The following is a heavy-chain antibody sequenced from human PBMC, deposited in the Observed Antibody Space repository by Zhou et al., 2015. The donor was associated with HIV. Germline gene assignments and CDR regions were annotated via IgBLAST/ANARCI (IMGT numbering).Heavy chain of an antibody. D-gene: IGHD3-10*01. CDR3: ARGKLLWFGGSGHYVMDV. CDR2: IYNGNT. J-gene: IGHJ6*01. Sequence: QVQLVQSGGEVKKPGASMKVSCKGSGYPFSSYGLTWVRQVPGQGLEWMGWIYNGNTNYAQKFQGRVTMTTDTSTSTGYMELRSLRSDDTAVYYCARGKLLWFGGSGHYVMDVWGQGTTVTVSS. CDR1: GYPFSSYG. V-gene: IGHV1-18*04.